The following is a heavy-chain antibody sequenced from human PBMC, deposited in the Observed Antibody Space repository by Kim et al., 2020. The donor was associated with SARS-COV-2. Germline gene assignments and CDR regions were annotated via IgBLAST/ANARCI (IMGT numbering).Heavy chain of an antibody. D-gene: IGHD3-3*01. Sequence: GGSLRLSCTGSGSTFNDYAMSWVRQAPGKGLEWVGFMRSKAYGGATEYAASVKGRFTISREDSKSIAYLQMNSLRTEDTAVYYCSILAVTIFGLVPFYWGQGTLVTVSS. V-gene: IGHV3-49*04. CDR1: GSTFNDYA. CDR2: MRSKAYGGAT. CDR3: SILAVTIFGLVPFY. J-gene: IGHJ4*02.